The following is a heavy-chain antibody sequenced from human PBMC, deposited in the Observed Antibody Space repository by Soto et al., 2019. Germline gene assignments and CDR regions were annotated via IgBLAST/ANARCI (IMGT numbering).Heavy chain of an antibody. D-gene: IGHD3-22*01. V-gene: IGHV3-23*01. CDR1: GFTFSSYA. CDR2: ISGRGSST. CDR3: ARDARPNYYDTRGFDP. Sequence: GGSLRLSCAASGFTFSSYAMSWVRQAPGKGLEWVSGISGRGSSTYYAGSVKGRFTISRDNSKNTLYLQMNSLRAEDTAVYYCARDARPNYYDTRGFDPWGQGTLVTVSS. J-gene: IGHJ5*02.